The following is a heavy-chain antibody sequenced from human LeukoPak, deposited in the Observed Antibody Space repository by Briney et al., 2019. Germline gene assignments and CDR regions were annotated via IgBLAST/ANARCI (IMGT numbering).Heavy chain of an antibody. Sequence: GGSLRLSCAASGSTFSSYAMHWVRQAPGKGLEWVAVISYDGSNKYYADSVKGRFTISRDNSKNTLYLQMNSLRAEDTAVYYCASGGSGYDLDYWGQGTLVTVSS. CDR3: ASGGSGYDLDY. J-gene: IGHJ4*02. D-gene: IGHD5-12*01. CDR2: ISYDGSNK. CDR1: GSTFSSYA. V-gene: IGHV3-30*04.